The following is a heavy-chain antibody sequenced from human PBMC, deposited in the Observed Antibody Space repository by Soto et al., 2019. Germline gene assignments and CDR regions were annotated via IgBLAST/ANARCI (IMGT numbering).Heavy chain of an antibody. CDR1: VCTFMTYT. CDR3: ARGYWGGDGIEV. V-gene: IGHV3-21*01. D-gene: IGHD7-27*01. J-gene: IGHJ6*01. CDR2: ISSSSREI. Sequence: WLSXRLSWSSAVCTFMTYTINLVRQAPGKGLEWVASISSSSREIFYADSVKDRFTISRDNANSSVDLQMNSLRVGDTAIYYCARGYWGGDGIEVRGQGTTV.